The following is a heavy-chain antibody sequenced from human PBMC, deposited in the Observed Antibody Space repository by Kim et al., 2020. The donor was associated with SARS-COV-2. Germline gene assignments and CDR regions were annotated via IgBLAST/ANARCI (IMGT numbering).Heavy chain of an antibody. J-gene: IGHJ4*02. Sequence: NPSLKSRVTISVDTSKNQVSLKLSSVTAADTAVYYCARAIGYGGKVTFDYWGQGTLVTVSS. D-gene: IGHD2-15*01. CDR3: ARAIGYGGKVTFDY. V-gene: IGHV4-31*02.